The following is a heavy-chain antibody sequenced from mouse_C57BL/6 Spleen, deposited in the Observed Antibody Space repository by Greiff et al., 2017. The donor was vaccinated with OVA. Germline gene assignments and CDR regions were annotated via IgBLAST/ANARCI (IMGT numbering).Heavy chain of an antibody. D-gene: IGHD1-1*01. V-gene: IGHV8-8*01. CDR3: ARRGKYYGSSYEDYAMDY. J-gene: IGHJ4*01. CDR2: IWWDDDK. CDR1: GFSLSTFGMG. Sequence: QVQLKESGPGILQPSQTLSLTCSFSGFSLSTFGMGVGWIRQPSGKGLEWLAHIWWDDDKYYNPALKSRLTISKDTSKNQVFLKIANVDTADTATYYCARRGKYYGSSYEDYAMDYWGQGTSVTVSS.